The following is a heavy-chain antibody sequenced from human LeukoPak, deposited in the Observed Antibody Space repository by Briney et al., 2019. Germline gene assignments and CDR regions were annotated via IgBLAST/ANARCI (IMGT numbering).Heavy chain of an antibody. D-gene: IGHD5/OR15-5a*01. CDR2: ISYDGSNK. V-gene: IGHV3-30*04. CDR3: AKVKKSNYFDY. J-gene: IGHJ4*02. CDR1: GFTFSSYA. Sequence: GGSLRLSCAASGFTFSSYAMHWVRQAPGKGLEWVAVISYDGSNKYYADSVKGRFTISRDNSKNTLYLQMNSLRAEDTAVYYCAKVKKSNYFDYWGQGTLVTVSS.